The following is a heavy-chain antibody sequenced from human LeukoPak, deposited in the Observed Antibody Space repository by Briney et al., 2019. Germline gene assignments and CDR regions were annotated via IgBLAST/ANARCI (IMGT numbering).Heavy chain of an antibody. CDR3: ARSNSGSYYHFDY. Sequence: ASVRVSCKTSNYTFTNYGITWVQQAPGQGPEWLGWISTYNDNTYYAQKFQGRVTMTTDTSTSTAYMELMSLTSDDTAVYYCARSNSGSYYHFDYWGQGTLVTVSS. CDR1: NYTFTNYG. D-gene: IGHD1-26*01. CDR2: ISTYNDNT. V-gene: IGHV1-18*01. J-gene: IGHJ4*02.